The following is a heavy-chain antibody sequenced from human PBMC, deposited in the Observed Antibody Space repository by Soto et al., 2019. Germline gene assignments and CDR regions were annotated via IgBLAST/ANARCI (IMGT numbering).Heavy chain of an antibody. CDR1: GYSFTNYY. D-gene: IGHD1-26*01. V-gene: IGHV1-46*01. J-gene: IGHJ5*02. CDR2: INPSGGST. Sequence: ASVKFSCKASGYSFTNYYMHWVREAPGQGLEWMGTINPSGGSTSYAQKFQGRVTMTRDTSTSTVYMEVNSLSSEDTAVYYCVRVGSGSFYSWFDPWGQGTVVTVS. CDR3: VRVGSGSFYSWFDP.